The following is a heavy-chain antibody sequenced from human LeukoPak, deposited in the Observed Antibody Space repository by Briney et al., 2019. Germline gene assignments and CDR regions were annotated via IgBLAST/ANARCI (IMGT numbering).Heavy chain of an antibody. J-gene: IGHJ5*02. V-gene: IGHV1-69*13. Sequence: SVKVSCKASGGTFSSYAISWARQAPGQGLEWMGGIIPIFGTANYAQKFQGRVTITADESTSTAYMELSSLRSEDTAVYYCARVEGIAVAAWFDPWGQGTLVTVSS. CDR3: ARVEGIAVAAWFDP. D-gene: IGHD6-19*01. CDR1: GGTFSSYA. CDR2: IIPIFGTA.